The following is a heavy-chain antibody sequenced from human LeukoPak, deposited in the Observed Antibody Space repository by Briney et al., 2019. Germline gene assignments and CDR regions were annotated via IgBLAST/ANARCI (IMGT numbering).Heavy chain of an antibody. V-gene: IGHV3-23*01. J-gene: IGHJ4*02. D-gene: IGHD3-10*01. CDR1: GFTFSSYG. CDR2: ISDSGGDT. Sequence: PGGSLRLSCAASGFTFSSYGMNWVRQAPGKGLEWVSGISDSGGDTSYADSVKGRFTISRDNSKNTVYLQMNSLRTDDTAVYFCAKDIPLGYPKIYGLDSWGQGTLVTVSS. CDR3: AKDIPLGYPKIYGLDS.